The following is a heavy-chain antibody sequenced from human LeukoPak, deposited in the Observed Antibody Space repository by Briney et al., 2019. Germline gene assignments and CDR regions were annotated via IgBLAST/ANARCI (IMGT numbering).Heavy chain of an antibody. CDR2: IYYNGDT. CDR3: ARTYFDIFTGPRDIPHYLDY. CDR1: GGSINSGYY. Sequence: TSETLSLTCTVSGGSINSGYYWSWLRQHPGRGLEWIGYIYYNGDTYYNPSLKSRITMSTDASKNQFSLRLSSVTAADTAVYFCARTYFDIFTGPRDIPHYLDYWGQGTLVSVFS. V-gene: IGHV4-31*03. J-gene: IGHJ4*02. D-gene: IGHD3-9*01.